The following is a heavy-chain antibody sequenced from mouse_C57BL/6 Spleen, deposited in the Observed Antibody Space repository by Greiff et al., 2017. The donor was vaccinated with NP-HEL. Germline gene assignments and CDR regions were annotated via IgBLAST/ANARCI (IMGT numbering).Heavy chain of an antibody. CDR2: INPNNGGT. CDR1: GYTFTDYY. V-gene: IGHV1-26*01. Sequence: EVQLQQSGPELVKPGASVKISCKASGYTFTDYYMNWVKQSHGKSLEWIGDINPNNGGTSYNQKFKGKATLTVDKSSSTAYMELRSLTSEDSAVYYCALNYGGYAMDYWGQGTSVTVSS. CDR3: ALNYGGYAMDY. D-gene: IGHD1-1*01. J-gene: IGHJ4*01.